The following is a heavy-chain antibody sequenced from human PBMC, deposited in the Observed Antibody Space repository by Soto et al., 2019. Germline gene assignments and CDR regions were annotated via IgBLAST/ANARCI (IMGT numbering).Heavy chain of an antibody. V-gene: IGHV1-18*01. Sequence: QVQLVQSGAEVKKPGASVKVSCKASGYTFTSYGISWVRQAPGQGLEWMGWISAYNGNTNYAQKLQGRVTMTTDTSTSKAYMELRSLRSDDTAVYYCARVLASSHCFPSCWFDPWGQGTLVTVSS. CDR2: ISAYNGNT. CDR1: GYTFTSYG. J-gene: IGHJ5*02. CDR3: ARVLASSHCFPSCWFDP. D-gene: IGHD2-21*02.